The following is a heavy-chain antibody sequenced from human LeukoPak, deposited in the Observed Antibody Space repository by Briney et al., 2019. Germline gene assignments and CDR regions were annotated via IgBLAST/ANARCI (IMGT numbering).Heavy chain of an antibody. CDR3: ARRHDSSGYYGYYFDY. J-gene: IGHJ4*02. CDR1: GFTFSSYA. Sequence: PGGSLRLSCAASGFTFSSYAMHWVRQAPGKGLEYVSAINSSGGSTYYANSVKGRFTISRDNSKNTLHLQMGSLRAEDMAVYYCARRHDSSGYYGYYFDYWGQGTLVTVSS. CDR2: INSSGGST. D-gene: IGHD3-22*01. V-gene: IGHV3-64*01.